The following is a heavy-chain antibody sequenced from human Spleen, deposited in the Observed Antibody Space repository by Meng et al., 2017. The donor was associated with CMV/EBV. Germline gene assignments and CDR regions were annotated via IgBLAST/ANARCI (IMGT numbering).Heavy chain of an antibody. CDR2: INPSGGST. CDR3: ARAGGRFLEWSPSDY. J-gene: IGHJ4*02. CDR1: GYTFTSYS. D-gene: IGHD3-3*01. V-gene: IGHV1-46*01. Sequence: ASVKVSCKASGYTFTSYSMHLMRQAPGQGLEWMGIINPSGGSTNYAQKFQGRVTMTRDTSMSTVYMELSSLRSDDTAVYYCARAGGRFLEWSPSDYWGQGTLVTVSS.